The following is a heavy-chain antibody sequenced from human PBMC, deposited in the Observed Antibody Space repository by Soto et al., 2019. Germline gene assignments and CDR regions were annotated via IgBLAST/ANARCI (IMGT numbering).Heavy chain of an antibody. D-gene: IGHD2-8*02. CDR1: GDSIRSRYF. CDR2: IFHSGST. V-gene: IGHV4-38-2*02. CDR3: ARVAFCTGITCSADNWFDP. J-gene: IGHJ5*02. Sequence: LSLTCTVSGDSIRSRYFWGWIRQTPGKGLEWIASIFHSGSTDYNPSLKSRVTMSVDASKNQFSLKLSSVTAADTAVYFCARVAFCTGITCSADNWFDPWGQGTLVTVSS.